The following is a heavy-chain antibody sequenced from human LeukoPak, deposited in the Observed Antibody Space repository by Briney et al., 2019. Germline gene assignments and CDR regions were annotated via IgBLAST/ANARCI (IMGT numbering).Heavy chain of an antibody. Sequence: GASVKVSCKASGYTFTSYYMHWVRQAPGQGPEWMGIINPSGGSTSYAQKFQGRVTMTRDTSTSTVYMELSSLRSEDTAVYYCARDRRVVVPAATYYYGMDVWGQGTTVTVSS. CDR1: GYTFTSYY. V-gene: IGHV1-46*01. CDR3: ARDRRVVVPAATYYYGMDV. CDR2: INPSGGST. D-gene: IGHD2-2*01. J-gene: IGHJ6*02.